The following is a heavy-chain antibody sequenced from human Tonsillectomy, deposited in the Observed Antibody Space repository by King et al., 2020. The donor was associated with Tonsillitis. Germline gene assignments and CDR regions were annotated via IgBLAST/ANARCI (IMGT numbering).Heavy chain of an antibody. V-gene: IGHV1-69*12. Sequence: QLVQSGAEVKKPGSSVKVSCKASGGTLSNYTISWVRQAPGQGLEWMGGIIPIFGIAKYAQKFQGRVAITADESTSIAYMELSSLRSEDTAVYYCARDRRDCTNGVCSYAYYYYMDVWGKGTTVTVSS. J-gene: IGHJ6*03. CDR3: ARDRRDCTNGVCSYAYYYYMDV. CDR2: IIPIFGIA. CDR1: GGTLSNYT. D-gene: IGHD2-8*01.